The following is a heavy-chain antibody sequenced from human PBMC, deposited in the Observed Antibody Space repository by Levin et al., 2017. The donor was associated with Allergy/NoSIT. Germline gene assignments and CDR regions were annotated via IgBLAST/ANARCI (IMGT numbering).Heavy chain of an antibody. CDR2: ITESGNL. CDR3: ARGIPTGTMSSARRPDEGWRVYYYYYGMDV. V-gene: IGHV4-34*01. CDR1: GGSFSGYY. Sequence: SETLSLTCSVFGGSFSGYYWSWIRQPPGKGLEWIGEGLEWIGEITESGNLNYNPSLKSRVSISVDTSKKQFSLQLSSVTAADTAVYYCARGIPTGTMSSARRPDEGWRVYYYYYGMDVWGQGTTVTVSS. J-gene: IGHJ6*02. D-gene: IGHD1-7*01.